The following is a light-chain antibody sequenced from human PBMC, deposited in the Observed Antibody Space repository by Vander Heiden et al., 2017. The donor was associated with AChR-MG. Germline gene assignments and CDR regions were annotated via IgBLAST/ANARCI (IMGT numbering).Light chain of an antibody. V-gene: IGKV3-20*01. Sequence: EIVFTQFPGTLSLSPGERATLSCRASQSLTSNSLAWYQQKPGQAPRLLIYGASSGATGIPDRFSGSGSGTDFTLTINRLEPEDFAVYYCQQYGSSPLTFGGGTKVEIK. CDR2: GAS. CDR3: QQYGSSPLT. J-gene: IGKJ4*01. CDR1: QSLTSNS.